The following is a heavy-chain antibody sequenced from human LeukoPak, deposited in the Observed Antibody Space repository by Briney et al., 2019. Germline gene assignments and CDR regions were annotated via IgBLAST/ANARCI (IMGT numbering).Heavy chain of an antibody. CDR3: ATEEGLYCSGGSCSYGFDS. CDR2: IKQDGSEK. Sequence: GGSLRLSCAASGFIFSSYWMSWVRQAPGKGLEWVANIKQDGSEKYYVDSVKGRFTISRDNAKNSLYLQMNSLRAEDTAVYYCATEEGLYCSGGSCSYGFDSWGQGTLVTVSS. V-gene: IGHV3-7*04. CDR1: GFIFSSYW. J-gene: IGHJ4*02. D-gene: IGHD2-15*01.